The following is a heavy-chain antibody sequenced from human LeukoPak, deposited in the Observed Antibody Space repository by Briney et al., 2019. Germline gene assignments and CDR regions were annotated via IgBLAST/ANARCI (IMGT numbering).Heavy chain of an antibody. CDR2: ISGSGGST. J-gene: IGHJ4*02. D-gene: IGHD3-22*01. CDR1: GFTFSSYA. CDR3: AKVSYYDSSGYYDWFFWSDY. Sequence: GGSLRLSCAASGFTFSSYAMSWVRQAPGKGLEWVSAISGSGGSTYYADSVKGRFTISRDNSKNTLYLQMNSLRAEDTAVYYCAKVSYYDSSGYYDWFFWSDYWGQGTLVTVSS. V-gene: IGHV3-23*01.